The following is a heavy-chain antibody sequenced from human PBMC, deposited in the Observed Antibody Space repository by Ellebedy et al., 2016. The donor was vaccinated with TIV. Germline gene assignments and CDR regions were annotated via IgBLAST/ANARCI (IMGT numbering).Heavy chain of an antibody. Sequence: SETLSLTCTVSGGSISSSSYYWGWIRQPPGKGLEWIGSIYYSGSTNYNPSLKSRVTISVDTSKNQFSLKLSSVTAADTAVYYCARDDGDYRNWFDPWGQGTLVTVSS. CDR1: GGSISSSSYY. CDR3: ARDDGDYRNWFDP. V-gene: IGHV4-39*07. J-gene: IGHJ5*02. D-gene: IGHD4-17*01. CDR2: IYYSGST.